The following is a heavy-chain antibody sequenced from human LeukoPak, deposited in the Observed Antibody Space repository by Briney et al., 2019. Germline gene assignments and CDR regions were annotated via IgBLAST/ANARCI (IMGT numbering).Heavy chain of an antibody. Sequence: GGSLRLSCTASGYTFSDYGMHWVRQAPGKGLEWLSVISYSGVVKFYADSVKGRFTISRDNAKNSLYLQMNSLRAEDTAVYYCARGLTMGHFGGQGTLVTVSS. CDR3: ARGLTMGHF. D-gene: IGHD4/OR15-4a*01. V-gene: IGHV3-33*08. J-gene: IGHJ4*02. CDR1: GYTFSDYG. CDR2: ISYSGVVK.